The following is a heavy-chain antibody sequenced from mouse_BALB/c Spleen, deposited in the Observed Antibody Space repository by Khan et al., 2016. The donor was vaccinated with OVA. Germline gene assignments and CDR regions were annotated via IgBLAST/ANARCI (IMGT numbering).Heavy chain of an antibody. V-gene: IGHV14-3*02. D-gene: IGHD2-1*01. Sequence: EVQLQESGAELVKPGASVKLSCSASGFNIKDTYIHWLKQRPEQGLEGIGRIDPPNDDSKYGPNLQARATLTADTASNTAYLQLSILTSEDNSVYCYATLYGNPFAFWGQGTLVSVSA. J-gene: IGHJ3*01. CDR2: IDPPNDDS. CDR3: ATLYGNPFAF. CDR1: GFNIKDTY.